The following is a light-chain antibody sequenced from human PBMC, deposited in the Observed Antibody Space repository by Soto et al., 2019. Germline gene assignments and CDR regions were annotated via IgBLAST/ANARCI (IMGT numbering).Light chain of an antibody. J-gene: IGLJ1*01. CDR1: SSDVGGYNY. CDR2: DVS. CDR3: RSYTSSSYV. Sequence: QSALTQPASVSGSPGQSITISCTGTSSDVGGYNYVSWYQQHPGKAPKLMIYDVSNRPSGVSNRFSGSKSGNTASLTISGLHAEDEDDYYCRSYTSSSYVFGTGTKLTVL. V-gene: IGLV2-14*01.